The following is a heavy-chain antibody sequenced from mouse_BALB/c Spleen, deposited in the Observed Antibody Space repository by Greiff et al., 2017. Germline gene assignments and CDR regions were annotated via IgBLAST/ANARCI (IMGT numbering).Heavy chain of an antibody. CDR1: GFTFSSYT. J-gene: IGHJ3*01. V-gene: IGHV5-12-2*01. Sequence: DVHLVESGGGLVQPGGSLKLSCAASGFTFSSYTMSWVRQTPEKRLEWVAYISNGGGSTYYPDTVKGRFTISRDNAKNTLYLQMSSLKSEDTAMYYCARQEVLAYWGQGTLVTVSA. D-gene: IGHD2-14*01. CDR2: ISNGGGST. CDR3: ARQEVLAY.